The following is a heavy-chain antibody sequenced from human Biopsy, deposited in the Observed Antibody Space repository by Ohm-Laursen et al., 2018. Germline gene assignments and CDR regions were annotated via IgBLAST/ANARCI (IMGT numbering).Heavy chain of an antibody. D-gene: IGHD3-10*01. CDR3: ARAPYVSGSFGWFDP. CDR1: GDSISSGVYY. V-gene: IGHV4-31*01. CDR2: ISSGGYR. J-gene: IGHJ5*02. Sequence: PSDTLSLTCTVSGDSISSGVYYWNWFRPHPEKGLEWIGYISSGGYRKYTPSLQSLITISMDTSRNQFSLRLNSVTSADTAVYYCARAPYVSGSFGWFDPWGQGIVVTVSS.